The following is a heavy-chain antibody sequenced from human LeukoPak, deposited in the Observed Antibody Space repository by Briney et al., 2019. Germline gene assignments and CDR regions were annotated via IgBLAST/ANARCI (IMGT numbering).Heavy chain of an antibody. D-gene: IGHD6-13*01. CDR1: GFTFSSYA. CDR3: AKDYGWDSSSWYYFDY. Sequence: GGSLRLSCAASGFTFSSYAMSWVRQAPGKGLEWVSAISGSGGSTYYADSVKGRFTISRDNSKNTLYLQMNSLRAEDTAVYYCAKDYGWDSSSWYYFDYWGQGTLVTVSS. J-gene: IGHJ4*02. CDR2: ISGSGGST. V-gene: IGHV3-23*01.